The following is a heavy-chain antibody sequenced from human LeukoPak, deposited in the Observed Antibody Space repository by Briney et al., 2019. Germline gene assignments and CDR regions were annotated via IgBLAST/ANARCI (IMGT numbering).Heavy chain of an antibody. Sequence: SCKASGGTFSSYAMSWVRQAPGKGLEWVSAISGSGGSTYYADSVKGRFTISRDNSKNTLYLQMNSLRAEDTAVYYCAKYFSSSWSNFDYWGQGTLVTVSS. CDR1: GGTFSSYA. V-gene: IGHV3-23*01. D-gene: IGHD6-13*01. CDR2: ISGSGGST. CDR3: AKYFSSSWSNFDY. J-gene: IGHJ4*02.